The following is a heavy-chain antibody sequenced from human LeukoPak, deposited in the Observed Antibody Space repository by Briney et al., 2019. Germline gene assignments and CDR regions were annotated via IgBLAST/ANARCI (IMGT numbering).Heavy chain of an antibody. D-gene: IGHD3-10*01. CDR1: GFTFSNAW. J-gene: IGHJ4*03. CDR2: IKSKTDGGTT. CDR3: NTDSPKPPYSLILFRESVVMDL. V-gene: IGHV3-15*01. Sequence: PGGSLRLSCAASGFTFSNAWMGWVRQAPGKGLEWVGRIKSKTDGGTTDYAAPVKGRFTISRDDSKNTLYLQMTSLKTEDTAVYYLNTDSPKPPYSLILFRESVVMDLWGQGNLVPGSS.